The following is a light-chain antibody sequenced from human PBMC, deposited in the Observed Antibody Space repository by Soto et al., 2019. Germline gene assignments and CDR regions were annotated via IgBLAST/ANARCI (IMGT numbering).Light chain of an antibody. CDR2: GAS. CDR1: QSVRNN. J-gene: IGKJ4*01. V-gene: IGKV3-15*01. Sequence: ETVMTQSPDTLSVSPGERVTLSCRASQSVRNNLAWYQQKSGQAPRLLIYGASTRATGIPARFSGSGSGTELTLTISSLQSEDIAVYYWQQYNSWPLTFGGGTKVGIK. CDR3: QQYNSWPLT.